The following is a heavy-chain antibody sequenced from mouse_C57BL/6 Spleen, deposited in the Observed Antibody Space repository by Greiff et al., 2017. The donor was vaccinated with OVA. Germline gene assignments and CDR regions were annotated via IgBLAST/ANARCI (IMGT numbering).Heavy chain of an antibody. D-gene: IGHD1-1*01. J-gene: IGHJ2*01. CDR2: IYPGSGST. V-gene: IGHV1-55*01. CDR1: GYTFTSYW. Sequence: QVQLQQPGAELVKPGASVKMSCKASGYTFTSYWITWVKQRPGQGLEWIGDIYPGSGSTNYNEKFKSKATLTVDTSPSTAYMQLISLTSEDTAVYYCAMYGSSPDYWGQGTTLTVSS. CDR3: AMYGSSPDY.